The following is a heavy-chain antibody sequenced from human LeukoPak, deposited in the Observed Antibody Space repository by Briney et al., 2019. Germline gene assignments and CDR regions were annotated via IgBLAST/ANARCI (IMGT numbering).Heavy chain of an antibody. CDR3: AKADLAAAGTNYFDY. Sequence: GGSLRLSCAASGFTFSSYGMHWVRQAPGKGLEWVAVISYDGSNKYYADSVKGRFTISRDNSKNTLYLQMNSLRAEDTAVYYCAKADLAAAGTNYFDYWGQGTLVTVSS. J-gene: IGHJ4*02. D-gene: IGHD6-13*01. CDR2: ISYDGSNK. CDR1: GFTFSSYG. V-gene: IGHV3-30*18.